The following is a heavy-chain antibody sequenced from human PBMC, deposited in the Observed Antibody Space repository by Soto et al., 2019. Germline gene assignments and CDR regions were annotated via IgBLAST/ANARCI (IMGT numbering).Heavy chain of an antibody. CDR1: GGSISSYY. V-gene: IGHV4-59*08. CDR3: ARHSAAVAGTNGAFDI. J-gene: IGHJ3*02. CDR2: IYYSGKT. Sequence: TSETLSLTCTVSGGSISSYYWTWIRQPPGKGLEWIGYIYYSGKTNYSPSLKSRVTISVDTSKNQFSLKLSSVTAADTALYYCARHSAAVAGTNGAFDIWGQGTMVTVSS. D-gene: IGHD6-19*01.